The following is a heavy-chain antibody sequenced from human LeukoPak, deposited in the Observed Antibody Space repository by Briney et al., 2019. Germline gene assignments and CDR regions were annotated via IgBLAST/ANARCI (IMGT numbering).Heavy chain of an antibody. Sequence: SETLSLTCAVYGGSFSGYYWSWIRQPPGKGLEWMGEINHSGSTNYNPSLKSRVTISVDTSKNQFSLKLSSVTAADTAVYYCARVFADIVVVVAATSYYYYMDVWGKGTTVTVSS. V-gene: IGHV4-34*01. CDR2: INHSGST. CDR1: GGSFSGYY. CDR3: ARVFADIVVVVAATSYYYYMDV. J-gene: IGHJ6*03. D-gene: IGHD2-15*01.